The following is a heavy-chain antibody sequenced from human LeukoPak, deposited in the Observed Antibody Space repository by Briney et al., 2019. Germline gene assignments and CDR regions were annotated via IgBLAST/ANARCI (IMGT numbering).Heavy chain of an antibody. CDR1: GGSISSSNW. CDR2: IYHSGST. V-gene: IGHV4-4*02. D-gene: IGHD1-26*01. J-gene: IGHJ4*02. Sequence: SETLSLTCAVYGGSISSSNWWSWVRPPPGKGLEWIGEIYHSGSTNYNPSLKSRVTISVDKSKKQFSLKLSSVTAADTAVYYCARGGQWELPFDYWGQGTLVTVSS. CDR3: ARGGQWELPFDY.